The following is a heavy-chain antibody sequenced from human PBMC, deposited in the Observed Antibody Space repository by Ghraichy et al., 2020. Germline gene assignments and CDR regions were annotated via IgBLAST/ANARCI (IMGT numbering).Heavy chain of an antibody. V-gene: IGHV3-7*01. CDR2: INEDGGQR. J-gene: IGHJ4*02. CDR1: GFTLTNDW. CDR3: ATFDTSTN. Sequence: GESLRLSCTASGFTLTNDWMSWVRQAPGKGLESVATINEDGGQRYYVDSVKGRFTISRDTANNALHLQMNSLRAEDTAVYYCATFDTSTNWGQGTLVTVSS. D-gene: IGHD3-9*01.